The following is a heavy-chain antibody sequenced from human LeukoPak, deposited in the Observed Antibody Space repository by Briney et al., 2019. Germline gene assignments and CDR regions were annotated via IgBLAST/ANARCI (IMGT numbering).Heavy chain of an antibody. CDR1: GYTFISHS. V-gene: IGHV1-3*04. Sequence: ASVNVSCKASGYTFISHSMHWVRQAPGQRLEWMGWINTGNGNTKYSQKFQDKVTITRDTSASTAYMELSSLRSEDTAVYYCARVVGATTQLDYWGQGTLVTVSS. D-gene: IGHD1-26*01. CDR2: INTGNGNT. J-gene: IGHJ4*02. CDR3: ARVVGATTQLDY.